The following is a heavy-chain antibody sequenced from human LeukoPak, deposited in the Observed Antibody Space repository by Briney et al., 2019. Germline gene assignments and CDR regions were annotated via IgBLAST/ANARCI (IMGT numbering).Heavy chain of an antibody. CDR1: GFTVSSNY. CDR3: ARDRRYSGYDPGFDY. J-gene: IGHJ4*02. Sequence: PGGSLRLSCAACGFTVSSNYMSWVRQAPGKGLEWVSVIYSGGSTYYADSVKGRFTISRDNSKNTLYLQMNSLRAEDTAVYYCARDRRYSGYDPGFDYWGQGTLVTVSS. V-gene: IGHV3-66*01. D-gene: IGHD5-12*01. CDR2: IYSGGST.